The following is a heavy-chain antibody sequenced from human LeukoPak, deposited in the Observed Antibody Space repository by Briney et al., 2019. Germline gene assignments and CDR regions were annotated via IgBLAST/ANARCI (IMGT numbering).Heavy chain of an antibody. Sequence: SETLSLTCAAYGGSFSGYYGTWTRQPPGKGLEWIGEINQSGGTSYNPSLMSRVTISLDTSKNQFSLKLSSVTTADTAVYYCARHERKEYYDSSGYYGYWGQGTLVTVSS. CDR1: GGSFSGYY. J-gene: IGHJ4*02. V-gene: IGHV4-34*01. CDR3: ARHERKEYYDSSGYYGY. CDR2: INQSGGT. D-gene: IGHD3-22*01.